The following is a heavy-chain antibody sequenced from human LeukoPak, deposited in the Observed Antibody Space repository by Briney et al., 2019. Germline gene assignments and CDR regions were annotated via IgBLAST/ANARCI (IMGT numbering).Heavy chain of an antibody. CDR1: GFTFSSYG. Sequence: PGRSLRLSCAASGFTFSSYGMHWVRQAPGKGLEWVAVIWYDGSNKYYADSVKGRSTISRDNSKNTLYLQMNSLRAEDTAVYYCARVTVTTETYYYYYMDVWGKGTTVTVSS. J-gene: IGHJ6*03. D-gene: IGHD4-17*01. CDR2: IWYDGSNK. CDR3: ARVTVTTETYYYYYMDV. V-gene: IGHV3-33*01.